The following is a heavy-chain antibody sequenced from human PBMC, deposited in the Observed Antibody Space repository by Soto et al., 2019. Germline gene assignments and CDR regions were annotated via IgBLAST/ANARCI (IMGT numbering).Heavy chain of an antibody. CDR2: INKDGSDK. V-gene: IGHV3-7*03. CDR1: GLTFNNYW. Sequence: VGSLRLSCAVSGLTFNNYWMTWVRQAPGKGLEWVANINKDGSDKNHVDSVKGRFSISRDNAKNSLYLQMNSLRVEDTAMYYCTRWNYAMDVWGQGTTVTVSS. J-gene: IGHJ6*02. CDR3: TRWNYAMDV.